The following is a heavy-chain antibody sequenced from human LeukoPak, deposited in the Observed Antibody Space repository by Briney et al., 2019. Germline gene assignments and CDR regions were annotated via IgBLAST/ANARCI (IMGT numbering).Heavy chain of an antibody. J-gene: IGHJ4*02. CDR3: TREFMDY. CDR1: EITFSGSA. V-gene: IGHV3-73*01. D-gene: IGHD3-10*01. Sequence: GGSLRLSCAASEITFSGSAVHWVRQASGKGLEWVGRIRGKANSYATAYAASVKGRFTFSRDDSKNTAYLQMNSLKTEDTAVYYCTREFMDYWGQGTLVTGSS. CDR2: IRGKANSYAT.